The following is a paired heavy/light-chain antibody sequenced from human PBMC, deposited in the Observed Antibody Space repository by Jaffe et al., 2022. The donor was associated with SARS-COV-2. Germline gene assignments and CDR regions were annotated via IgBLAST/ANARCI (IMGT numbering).Light chain of an antibody. V-gene: IGKV1-39*01. Sequence: DIQMTQSPSSLSASVGDRVTITCRASQSLSSHLNWYQQKPGKAPDLLIYAASTLQSGVPSRFSGSESGTDFTLTISSLQPEDSATYYCQQSFYTPYTFGQGTHLEIK. CDR3: QQSFYTPYT. J-gene: IGKJ2*01. CDR1: QSLSSH. CDR2: AAS.
Heavy chain of an antibody. D-gene: IGHD7-27*01. CDR1: GGFITNYY. J-gene: IGHJ3*02. CDR3: ARNLCNAACSGANDAFDI. CDR2: VYYTGTT. V-gene: IGHV4-59*01. Sequence: QVQLQESGPGLVRPSETLSLTCTVSGGFITNYYWSWIRQTPGKGLEWLGHVYYTGTTKYNPSLKTRVSISVDTSKNQCSLRLSSVTAADTAVYYCARNLCNAACSGANDAFDIWGQGTVVNVSS.